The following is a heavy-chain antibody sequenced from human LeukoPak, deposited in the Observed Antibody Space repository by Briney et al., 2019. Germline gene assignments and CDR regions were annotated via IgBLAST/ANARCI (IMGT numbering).Heavy chain of an antibody. CDR3: ARVGSFGVASNFDY. J-gene: IGHJ4*02. D-gene: IGHD3-3*02. CDR2: INPIFGTP. CDR1: GGTFNSYS. V-gene: IGHV1-69*06. Sequence: ASVKVSCKASGGTFNSYSISWVRQAPGRGLEWMGGINPIFGTPNYAQKFQGRVTITADNSTSTAYMELSSLQSEDTAVYYCARVGSFGVASNFDYWGQGTLVAVSS.